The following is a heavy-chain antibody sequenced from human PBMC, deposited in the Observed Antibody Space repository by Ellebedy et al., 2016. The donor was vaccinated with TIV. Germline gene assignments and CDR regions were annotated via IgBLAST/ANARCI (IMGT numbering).Heavy chain of an antibody. Sequence: ASVKVSCXASGYTFTSYYMHWVRQAPGQGLEWMGIINPSGGSTSYAQKFQGRVTMTRDTSTSTVYMELSSLRSEDTAVYYCARVLSGFDDSSGYYYPWGQGTLVTVSS. CDR3: ARVLSGFDDSSGYYYP. J-gene: IGHJ5*02. D-gene: IGHD3-22*01. CDR2: INPSGGST. CDR1: GYTFTSYY. V-gene: IGHV1-46*01.